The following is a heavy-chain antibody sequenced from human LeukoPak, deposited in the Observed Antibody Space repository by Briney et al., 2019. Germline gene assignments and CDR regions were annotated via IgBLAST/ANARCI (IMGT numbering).Heavy chain of an antibody. Sequence: SQTLSLTCAVSGGSISSGGYSWIWIRQPPGKGLEWVRYIYHSGSTYYNLSLKSRVTISVDRSKNLFSLKLSSVTAADTAVYYCARATPDYYGSGSYYLAYGMDVWGKGTTVTVSS. CDR1: GGSISSGGYS. CDR3: ARATPDYYGSGSYYLAYGMDV. V-gene: IGHV4-30-2*01. CDR2: IYHSGST. J-gene: IGHJ6*04. D-gene: IGHD3-10*01.